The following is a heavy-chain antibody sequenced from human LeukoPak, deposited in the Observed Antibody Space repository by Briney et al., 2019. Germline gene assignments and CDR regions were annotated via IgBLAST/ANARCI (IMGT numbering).Heavy chain of an antibody. V-gene: IGHV3-66*01. CDR2: IYSGGST. J-gene: IGHJ4*02. D-gene: IGHD3-10*01. CDR3: ARARGGLSFDY. Sequence: GGSLRLSCAASGFTVSSNYMSWVRQAPGKGLEWVSVIYSGGSTYYADSVKGRFTISRDNSKNTLYLQMNSLRAEDTAVYYCARARGGLSFDYWGQGTLVTVSS. CDR1: GFTVSSNY.